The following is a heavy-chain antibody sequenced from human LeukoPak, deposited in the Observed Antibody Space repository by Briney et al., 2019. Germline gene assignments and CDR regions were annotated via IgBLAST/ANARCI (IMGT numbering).Heavy chain of an antibody. CDR2: MNPNSGNT. V-gene: IGHV1-8*01. CDR1: GYTLTSYD. D-gene: IGHD3-10*01. Sequence: ASVKVSCKASGYTLTSYDINWVRQATGQGLEWTGWMNPNSGNTGYAQKFQGRVTMTRNTSISTAYMELSSLRSEDTAVYYCARALTMVRGVIIHNWFDPWGQGTLVTVSS. J-gene: IGHJ5*02. CDR3: ARALTMVRGVIIHNWFDP.